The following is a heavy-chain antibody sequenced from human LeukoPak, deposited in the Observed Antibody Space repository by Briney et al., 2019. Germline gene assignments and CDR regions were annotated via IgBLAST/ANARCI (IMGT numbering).Heavy chain of an antibody. Sequence: ASVKVSCKASGYTFTGYYMHWVRQAPGQGLEWMGWINPNSGGTNYAQKFQGRVTMTRDTSISTAYMELSRLRSDDTAVYYCARERGSSGWYSGAFDIWGQGTMVTVSS. D-gene: IGHD6-19*01. CDR3: ARERGSSGWYSGAFDI. J-gene: IGHJ3*02. V-gene: IGHV1-2*02. CDR1: GYTFTGYY. CDR2: INPNSGGT.